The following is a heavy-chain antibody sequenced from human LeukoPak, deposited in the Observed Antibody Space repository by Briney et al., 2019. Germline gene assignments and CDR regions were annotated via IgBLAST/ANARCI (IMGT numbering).Heavy chain of an antibody. CDR1: GFTVSSNY. CDR3: ARLIFPWHYFDY. J-gene: IGHJ4*02. D-gene: IGHD3-9*01. V-gene: IGHV3-53*01. CDR2: IYSGGST. Sequence: GGSLRLSCAASGFTVSSNYMSWVRQAPGKGLEWVSVIYSGGSTYYADSVKGRFTISRGNSKNTLYLQMNSLRAEDTAVYYCARLIFPWHYFDYWGQGILVTVSS.